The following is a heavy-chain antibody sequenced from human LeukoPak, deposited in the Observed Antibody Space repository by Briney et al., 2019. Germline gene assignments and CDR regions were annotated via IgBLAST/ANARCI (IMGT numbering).Heavy chain of an antibody. V-gene: IGHV3-72*01. CDR3: VRSVTAWTTGAI. CDR2: TRSKPYSYTT. CDR1: GFTFSDHS. Sequence: GGSLRLSCATSGFTFSDHSMDWVRQAPGKGLEWVGRTRSKPYSYTTQYAASVKGRFTISRDDSKNSLYLQMNSLKPEDTAVYYCVRSVTAWTTGAIWGQGTTVTVSS. J-gene: IGHJ3*02. D-gene: IGHD2-21*02.